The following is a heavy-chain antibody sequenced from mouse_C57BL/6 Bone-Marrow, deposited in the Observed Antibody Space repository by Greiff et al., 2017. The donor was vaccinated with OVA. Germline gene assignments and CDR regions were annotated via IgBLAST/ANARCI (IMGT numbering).Heavy chain of an antibody. CDR2: IYPRSGKT. Sequence: VQLQQSGAELARPGASVKLSCKASGYTFTSYGIRWVKQRTGPGLEWIGEIYPRSGKTYYNEKFKGKATLTADKSSSTSYMELRSLTSEDSAVYFCARGVYGNYGSTLDYWGQGTTLTVSS. J-gene: IGHJ2*01. V-gene: IGHV1-81*01. CDR1: GYTFTSYG. D-gene: IGHD2-1*01. CDR3: ARGVYGNYGSTLDY.